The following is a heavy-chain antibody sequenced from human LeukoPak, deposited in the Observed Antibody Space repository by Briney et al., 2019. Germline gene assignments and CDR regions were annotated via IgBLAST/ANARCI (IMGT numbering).Heavy chain of an antibody. CDR3: ARHRIQYDSSGYYPDY. CDR1: GGSISSSSYY. V-gene: IGHV4-39*01. D-gene: IGHD3-22*01. J-gene: IGHJ4*02. Sequence: SETLSLTCTVSGGSISSSSYYWGWIRQPPGEGLEWIGSIYYSGSTYYNPSLKSRVTISVDTSKNQFSLKLSSVTAADTAVYYCARHRIQYDSSGYYPDYWGQGTLVTVSS. CDR2: IYYSGST.